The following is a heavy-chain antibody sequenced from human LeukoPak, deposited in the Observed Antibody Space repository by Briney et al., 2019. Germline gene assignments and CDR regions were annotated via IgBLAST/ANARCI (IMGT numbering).Heavy chain of an antibody. Sequence: TSQTLSLTCAISGESVSSTNAAWNWIRQSPSRDLEWLGRTYYRSKWYHDYAVSVKSRITINPDTSKNQFSLYLNSVTPEDTAVYYCVRMTTVRTPHFDYWGQGALVTVSS. V-gene: IGHV6-1*01. CDR3: VRMTTVRTPHFDY. D-gene: IGHD4-23*01. J-gene: IGHJ4*02. CDR1: GESVSSTNAA. CDR2: TYYRSKWYH.